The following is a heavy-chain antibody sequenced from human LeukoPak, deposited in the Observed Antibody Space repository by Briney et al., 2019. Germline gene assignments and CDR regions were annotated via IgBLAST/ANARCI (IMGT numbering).Heavy chain of an antibody. Sequence: GASVKVSCKASGYTFTSYAMNWVRQAPGQGLEWMGWINTNTGNPTYAQGFTGRFVFSLDTSVSTAYLQISSLKAEDTAVYYCARGLRYCSGGRCYFSPPYYYYMDVWGKGTTVTISS. CDR2: INTNTGNP. CDR3: ARGLRYCSGGRCYFSPPYYYYMDV. CDR1: GYTFTSYA. V-gene: IGHV7-4-1*02. J-gene: IGHJ6*03. D-gene: IGHD2-15*01.